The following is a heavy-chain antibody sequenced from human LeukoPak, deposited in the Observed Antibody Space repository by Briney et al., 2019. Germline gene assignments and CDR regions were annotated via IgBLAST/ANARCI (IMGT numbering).Heavy chain of an antibody. V-gene: IGHV4-34*01. Sequence: SETLSLTCAVSGGSFSGQYWTWIRKFPGKGLEWIGEINHSGSSNYNPSLKSRVTMSKDMSKNHFSLRLTSVTAADTAIYYCARDLYNSICYDWGQGTLVTVSS. CDR1: GGSFSGQY. CDR3: ARDLYNSICYD. CDR2: INHSGSS. D-gene: IGHD6-25*01. J-gene: IGHJ4*02.